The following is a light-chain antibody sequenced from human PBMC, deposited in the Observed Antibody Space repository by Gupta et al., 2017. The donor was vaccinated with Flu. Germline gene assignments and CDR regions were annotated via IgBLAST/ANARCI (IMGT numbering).Light chain of an antibody. CDR3: QQTYSNLWT. CDR1: QNIGNY. V-gene: IGKV1-39*01. J-gene: IGKJ1*01. CDR2: AAS. Sequence: DIQMTQSPSSLSASVGDRVTMTCRASQNIGNYLNWYQQKPGKAPNLLIYAASSLQSGVPSRFSGSGSVTDFTLTISSLQPEDFATYYCQQTYSNLWTFGQGTKVDIK.